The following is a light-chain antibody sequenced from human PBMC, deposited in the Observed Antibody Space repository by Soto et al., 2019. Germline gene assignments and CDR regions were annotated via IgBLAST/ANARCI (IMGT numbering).Light chain of an antibody. CDR2: AAS. J-gene: IGKJ3*01. V-gene: IGKV1-39*01. Sequence: DIQMTQSPSSLSASVGDRVTITCRASQSISTNLSWYQQKPGKAPKLLIHAASSLQSGVPSRFSGSGSGTDFTLTISSLQPEDFAVYYCHQRSNWPPSFGPGTTVDIK. CDR3: HQRSNWPPS. CDR1: QSISTN.